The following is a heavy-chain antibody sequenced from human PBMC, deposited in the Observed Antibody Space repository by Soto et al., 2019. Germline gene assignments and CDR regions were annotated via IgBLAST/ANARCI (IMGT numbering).Heavy chain of an antibody. CDR3: AKADIVLLPAAMVDYYVLDV. J-gene: IGHJ6*02. CDR1: GFTFSSYG. Sequence: GGSLRLSCAASGFTFSSYGMHWVRQAPGKGLEWVAVISYDGSNKYYADSVKGRFTISRDNSKNTLYLQMNSLRAEDTAVYYCAKADIVLLPAAMVDYYVLDVWGQGTTVTVSS. V-gene: IGHV3-30*18. D-gene: IGHD2-2*01. CDR2: ISYDGSNK.